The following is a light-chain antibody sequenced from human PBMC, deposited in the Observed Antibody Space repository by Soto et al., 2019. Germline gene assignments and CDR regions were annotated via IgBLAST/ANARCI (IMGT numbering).Light chain of an antibody. CDR1: SGNIASNY. V-gene: IGLV6-57*04. J-gene: IGLJ3*02. Sequence: NFMLTQPHSVSESPGKTVTISCTRSSGNIASNYVQWYQQRPCSAPTTVIYEDNLRPSGVPDRFSGSIDRSSNSASLTISGLKTEDEADYSCQSYGSGIQGVFGGGTKLTVL. CDR2: EDN. CDR3: QSYGSGIQGV.